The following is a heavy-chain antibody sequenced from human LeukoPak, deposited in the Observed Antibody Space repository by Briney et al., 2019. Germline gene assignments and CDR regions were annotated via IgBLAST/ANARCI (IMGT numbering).Heavy chain of an antibody. CDR2: ISGSGGST. Sequence: GGSLRLSCAASGFTFSGYVISWVRQAPGKGPQWVADISGSGGSTFYADSVKGRFSVSRDNSKNALYLQMNSLRAEDTAVYYCTRSDYYGSGSPYYYGMDVWGQGTTVTVSS. D-gene: IGHD3-10*01. CDR1: GFTFSGYV. CDR3: TRSDYYGSGSPYYYGMDV. V-gene: IGHV3-23*01. J-gene: IGHJ6*02.